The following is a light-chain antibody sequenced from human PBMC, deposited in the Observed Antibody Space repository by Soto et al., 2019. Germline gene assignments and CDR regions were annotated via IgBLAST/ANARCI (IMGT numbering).Light chain of an antibody. CDR2: WAS. V-gene: IGKV4-1*01. Sequence: DIVMTQSPDSLAVSLGERATINCKSSQTVLSSSSSKDSLAWYQQKPGQPPKLLIYWASTRGSGVPDRFSAGGSGTDFTLPISNLQAEDVAVSYCHQYYSVPLTFGGGTKVEI. J-gene: IGKJ4*02. CDR1: QTVLSSSSSKDS. CDR3: HQYYSVPLT.